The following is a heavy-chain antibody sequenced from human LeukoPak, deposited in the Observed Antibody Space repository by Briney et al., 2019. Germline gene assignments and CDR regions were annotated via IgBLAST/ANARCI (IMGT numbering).Heavy chain of an antibody. D-gene: IGHD6-19*01. CDR3: ARGGYTSGWYYFDY. V-gene: IGHV5-51*01. J-gene: IGHJ4*02. Sequence: GESLKISCKTSGYAFTSNWIGWVRQMPGKGLEWVGVIYPGDSDVRYSPSFRGQVTISADKSISTAYLQWTRLETSDTAIFYCARGGYTSGWYYFDYWAQGTLVTVSS. CDR1: GYAFTSNW. CDR2: IYPGDSDV.